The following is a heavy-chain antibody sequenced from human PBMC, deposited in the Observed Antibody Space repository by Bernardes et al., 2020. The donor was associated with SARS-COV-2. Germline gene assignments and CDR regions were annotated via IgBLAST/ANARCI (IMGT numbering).Heavy chain of an antibody. CDR2: IIPIFGTA. V-gene: IGHV1-69*13. CDR1: GGTFSSYA. Sequence: SVKVSCKASGGTFSSYAISWVRQAPGQGLEWMGRIIPIFGTANYAQKFQGRVTITADESTSTAYMELSSLRSEDTAVYYCARDKGEMATPTTAYYYGMDVWGQGTTVTVSS. J-gene: IGHJ6*02. D-gene: IGHD5-12*01. CDR3: ARDKGEMATPTTAYYYGMDV.